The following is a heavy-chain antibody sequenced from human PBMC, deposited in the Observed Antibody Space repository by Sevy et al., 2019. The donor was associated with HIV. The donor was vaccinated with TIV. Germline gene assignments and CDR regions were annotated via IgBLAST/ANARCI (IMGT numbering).Heavy chain of an antibody. Sequence: GGSLRLSCTASGFTFSDYYMSWIRQAPGKGLEWVSDICTSSNYINYADSVKGRFTISRNNAKNSLYLQMKSLRAEDTAVYFCARVRYNYCQHYFDYWGQGTLVTVSS. D-gene: IGHD5-18*01. V-gene: IGHV3-11*06. CDR2: ICTSSNYI. CDR3: ARVRYNYCQHYFDY. J-gene: IGHJ4*02. CDR1: GFTFSDYY.